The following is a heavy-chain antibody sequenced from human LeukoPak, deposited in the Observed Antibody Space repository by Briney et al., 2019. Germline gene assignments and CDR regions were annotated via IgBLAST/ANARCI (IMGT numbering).Heavy chain of an antibody. V-gene: IGHV4-59*01. CDR2: IYYSGST. CDR3: TRIATTRDFWNGHSYYVDG. Sequence: SETLSLTCTVSGGSFTNYYWSWIRQPPGGGLDWIVHIYYSGSTKYNPSFHSRVTILLDTSTNQFSLKLSSVTAADTAVYYCTRIATTRDFWNGHSYYVDGWGKGTTITVSS. D-gene: IGHD3-3*01. J-gene: IGHJ6*03. CDR1: GGSFTNYY.